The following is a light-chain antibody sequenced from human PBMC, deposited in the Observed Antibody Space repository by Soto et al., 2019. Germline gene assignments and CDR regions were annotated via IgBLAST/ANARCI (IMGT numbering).Light chain of an antibody. CDR2: SNN. J-gene: IGLJ2*01. CDR1: SSNIGRNT. V-gene: IGLV1-44*01. CDR3: AAWDDSPKGHVV. Sequence: QSVLTQPPSASGTPGQRVTISCSGSSSNIGRNTVNWYQQLPGTAPKLLMYSNNQRPSGVPDRFSGSKSGTSASLAISGLQSEDEADYYCAAWDDSPKGHVVFGGGTKLTVL.